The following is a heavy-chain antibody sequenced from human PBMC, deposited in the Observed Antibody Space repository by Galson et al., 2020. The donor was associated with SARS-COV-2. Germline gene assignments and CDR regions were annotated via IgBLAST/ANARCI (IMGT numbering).Heavy chain of an antibody. CDR2: IWYDGSNK. J-gene: IGHJ4*02. Sequence: GGSLRLSCAASGFTFSSYGMHWVRQAPGKGLEWVAVIWYDGSNKYFADSVKGRFTISRDNSKNTLYLQMNSLRAEDTAVYYCAKDGIVGATTGLDYWGQGTLVTVAS. V-gene: IGHV3-33*06. CDR1: GFTFSSYG. CDR3: AKDGIVGATTGLDY. D-gene: IGHD1-26*01.